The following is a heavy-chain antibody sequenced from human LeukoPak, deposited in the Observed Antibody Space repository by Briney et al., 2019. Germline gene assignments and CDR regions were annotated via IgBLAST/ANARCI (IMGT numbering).Heavy chain of an antibody. V-gene: IGHV4-59*02. CDR1: GASVTSYY. D-gene: IGHD3-10*01. Sequence: SETLSLTCTVSGASVTSYYWNWIRQPPGKGLEWIGYILYSGTTNYNPSLNSRVTMSLDTSKNQFSLELSSVTAADTAVYYCARHLWFGELLSGDFWFDPWGQGTLVTVSS. CDR3: ARHLWFGELLSGDFWFDP. CDR2: ILYSGTT. J-gene: IGHJ5*02.